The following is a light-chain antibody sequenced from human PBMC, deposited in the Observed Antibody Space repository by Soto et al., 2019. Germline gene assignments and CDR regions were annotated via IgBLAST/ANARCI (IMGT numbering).Light chain of an antibody. CDR2: KAS. V-gene: IGKV1-5*03. CDR1: QNVNGW. CDR3: QQYDTRCT. Sequence: DLQMTQSPSTLSASVGDSVAITCRASQNVNGWLAWYQQKPGKAPKLLINKASTLESGVPSRFSGRGFGTEFTLTIRSLQTDDFATYYCQQYDTRCTXGQGTKVDIK. J-gene: IGKJ1*01.